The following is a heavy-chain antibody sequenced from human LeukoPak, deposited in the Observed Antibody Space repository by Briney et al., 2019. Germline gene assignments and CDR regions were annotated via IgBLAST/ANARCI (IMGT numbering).Heavy chain of an antibody. J-gene: IGHJ4*02. D-gene: IGHD2-15*01. CDR1: GGSISSYY. CDR3: ARGEGYCSGGSCSRTDSYYFDY. V-gene: IGHV4-34*01. CDR2: INHSGST. Sequence: SETLSLTCTVSGGSISSYYWSWIRQPPGKGLEWIGEINHSGSTNYNPSLKSRVTISVDTSKNQFSLKLSSVTAADTAVYYCARGEGYCSGGSCSRTDSYYFDYWGQGTLVTVSS.